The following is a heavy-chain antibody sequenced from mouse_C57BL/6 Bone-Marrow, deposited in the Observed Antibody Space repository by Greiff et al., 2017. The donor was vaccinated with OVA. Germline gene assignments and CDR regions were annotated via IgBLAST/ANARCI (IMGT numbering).Heavy chain of an antibody. CDR3: ARRDYRCDY. J-gene: IGHJ2*01. Sequence: VKLVESGAELARPGASVKLSCKASGYTFTSYGISWVKQRTGQGLEWIGEIYPRSGNTYYNEKFKGKATLTADKSSSTAYMELRSLTSEDSAVYFCARRDYRCDYWGQGTTLTVSS. V-gene: IGHV1-81*01. CDR1: GYTFTSYG. D-gene: IGHD2-13*01. CDR2: IYPRSGNT.